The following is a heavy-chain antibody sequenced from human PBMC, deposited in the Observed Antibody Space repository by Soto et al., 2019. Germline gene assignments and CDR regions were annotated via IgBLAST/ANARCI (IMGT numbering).Heavy chain of an antibody. CDR1: GGSISSSNC. D-gene: IGHD3-10*01. V-gene: IGHV4-4*02. Sequence: SETLSLTCAVSGGSISSSNCWSWVRQPPGRGLEWIGEIYHSVSTNYSPSLKSRVTISVDKSKNQFSLKLSSVTAADTAVYYCATTNYYGSGSFWFDPFGQLTLVAACS. CDR2: IYHSVST. J-gene: IGHJ5*02. CDR3: ATTNYYGSGSFWFDP.